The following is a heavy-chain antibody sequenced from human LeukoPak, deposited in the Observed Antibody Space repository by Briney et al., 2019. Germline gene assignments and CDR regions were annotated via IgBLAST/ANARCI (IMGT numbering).Heavy chain of an antibody. D-gene: IGHD3-3*01. J-gene: IGHJ5*02. V-gene: IGHV4-34*01. CDR3: ARGAPGVFWSSRWFDP. CDR2: INHSGST. CDR1: GGSISSYY. Sequence: SETLSLTXTVSGGSISSYYWNWIRQTPGKGLEWIGEINHSGSTNYNPSLKSRVTISVDTSKNQFSLKLSSVTAADTAVYYCARGAPGVFWSSRWFDPWGQGTLVTVSS.